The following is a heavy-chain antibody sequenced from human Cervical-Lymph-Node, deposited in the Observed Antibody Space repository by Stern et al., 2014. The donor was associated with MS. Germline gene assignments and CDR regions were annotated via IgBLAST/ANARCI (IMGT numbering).Heavy chain of an antibody. V-gene: IGHV4-31*03. J-gene: IGHJ4*02. CDR3: ARGRDGYKSRFDY. CDR2: IYLSGST. CDR1: GGSISSGGYY. Sequence: QLQLQESGPGLVKPSQTLSLTCTVSGGSISSGGYYWGWIRQHPGKGLEWLGYIYLSGSTYYNPSLKSRVTISVDTSKNQFSLKLSSVTAADTAVYYCARGRDGYKSRFDYWGQGTLVTVSS. D-gene: IGHD5-24*01.